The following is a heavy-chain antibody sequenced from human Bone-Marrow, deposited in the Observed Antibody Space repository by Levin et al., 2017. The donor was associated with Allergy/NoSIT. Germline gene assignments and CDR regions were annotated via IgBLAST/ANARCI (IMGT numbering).Heavy chain of an antibody. CDR3: ARPSDYDWYFEL. D-gene: IGHD5-12*01. J-gene: IGHJ2*01. V-gene: IGHV3-30-3*01. Sequence: GESLKISCAASGFTFSTYVMHWVRQAPGKGLEWVAVISDDGGNENFADSVKGRFTISRDNSRNTVYLQMNSLRAEDTAVYYCARPSDYDWYFELWGRGTLVTVSS. CDR1: GFTFSTYV. CDR2: ISDDGGNE.